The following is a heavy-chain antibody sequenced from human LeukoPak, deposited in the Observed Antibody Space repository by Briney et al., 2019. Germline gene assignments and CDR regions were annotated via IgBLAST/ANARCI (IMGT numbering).Heavy chain of an antibody. Sequence: GRSLRLSCAASGFTFSSYDMHWVRQAPGKGLEWVAIISYDGSNTYSADSVKGRSTISRDNAKNSLYLQMNSLRAEDTAVYYCAELGITMIGGVWGKGTTVTISS. D-gene: IGHD3-10*02. V-gene: IGHV3-30*18. CDR2: ISYDGSNT. CDR3: AELGITMIGGV. CDR1: GFTFSSYD. J-gene: IGHJ6*04.